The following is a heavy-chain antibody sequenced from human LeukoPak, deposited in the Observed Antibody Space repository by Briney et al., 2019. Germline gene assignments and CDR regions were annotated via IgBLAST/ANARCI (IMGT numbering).Heavy chain of an antibody. J-gene: IGHJ4*02. Sequence: GGSLRLSCAAYGFTVSSNYMSWVLPAPGKGLEWVSVIYSGGRPYSADSVKGRFTISRDNSKNTLYLQMNSLRAEDTGVYYCATGRWYQLLIGYWGQGTLVTVSS. D-gene: IGHD2-2*01. CDR3: ATGRWYQLLIGY. CDR1: GFTVSSNY. V-gene: IGHV3-66*01. CDR2: IYSGGRP.